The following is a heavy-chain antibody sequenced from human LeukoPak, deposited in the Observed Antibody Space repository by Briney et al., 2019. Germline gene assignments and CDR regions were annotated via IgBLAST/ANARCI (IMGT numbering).Heavy chain of an antibody. CDR2: IYHSGST. V-gene: IGHV4-38-2*02. D-gene: IGHD6-19*01. Sequence: SETLSLTCTVSGYSISSGYYWGWIRQPPGKGLEWIGSIYHSGSTYHNPSLKSRVTISVDTSKNQFSLKLSSVTAADTAVYYCALAVAAPIGSENWFDPWGQGTLVTVSS. J-gene: IGHJ5*02. CDR1: GYSISSGYY. CDR3: ALAVAAPIGSENWFDP.